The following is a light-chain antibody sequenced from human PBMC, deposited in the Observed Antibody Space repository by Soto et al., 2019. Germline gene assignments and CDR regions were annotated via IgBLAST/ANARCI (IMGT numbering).Light chain of an antibody. Sequence: EIVLTQSPATLSLSPGERATLSYRATQNIGSYLAWYQQKPGQAPRLIMYDASIRATGIPARFSGSGSETDFTLTITTLEPENFAVDYCQQRLNWTLTFGGWTMVYIK. CDR1: QNIGSY. J-gene: IGKJ4*01. V-gene: IGKV3-11*01. CDR2: DAS. CDR3: QQRLNWTLT.